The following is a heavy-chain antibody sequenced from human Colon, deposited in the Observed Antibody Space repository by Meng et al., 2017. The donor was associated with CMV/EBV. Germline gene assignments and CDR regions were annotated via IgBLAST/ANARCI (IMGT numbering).Heavy chain of an antibody. CDR3: AKSRGDY. Sequence: LTLSCAASGFPFSSYVMTWVRPAPGMGLECVSPIDLTGGNTNFVNSVKGRFAISRDNSTRILYLQMNSLRAEDTAIYYCAKSRGDYWGQGTLVTVSS. J-gene: IGHJ4*02. CDR2: IDLTGGNT. D-gene: IGHD3-10*01. V-gene: IGHV3-23*05. CDR1: GFPFSSYV.